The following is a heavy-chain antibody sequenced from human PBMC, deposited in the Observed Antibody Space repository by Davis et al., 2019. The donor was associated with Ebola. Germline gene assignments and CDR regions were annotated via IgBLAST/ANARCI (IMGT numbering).Heavy chain of an antibody. V-gene: IGHV3-23*01. CDR1: GFRFSSYV. CDR3: ARVILWWDDDGGGPTTYYFDF. J-gene: IGHJ4*02. Sequence: GESLKISCVASGFRFSSYVMGWVRQAPGKGLEWVSRIGGSGDTADYGDSVRGRFTISSDNSKNTLYLQMISLRAEDTATYYCARVILWWDDDGGGPTTYYFDFWGQGALVTVSS. CDR2: IGGSGDTA. D-gene: IGHD2-21*01.